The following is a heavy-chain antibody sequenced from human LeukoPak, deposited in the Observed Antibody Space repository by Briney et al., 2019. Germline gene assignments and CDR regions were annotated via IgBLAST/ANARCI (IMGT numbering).Heavy chain of an antibody. D-gene: IGHD6-13*01. CDR1: GFTFSSYL. J-gene: IGHJ4*02. V-gene: IGHV3-7*01. CDR3: ARRSFGSGYQGFDY. CDR2: IKEDGSEQ. Sequence: SGGSLGLSCAASGFTFSSYLMSWVRQAPGTGLEWVGNIKEDGSEQYYVDSLKGRFTISRDNDKNSLYLQMNSLRAEDTAVYYCARRSFGSGYQGFDYWGQGTLVTVSS.